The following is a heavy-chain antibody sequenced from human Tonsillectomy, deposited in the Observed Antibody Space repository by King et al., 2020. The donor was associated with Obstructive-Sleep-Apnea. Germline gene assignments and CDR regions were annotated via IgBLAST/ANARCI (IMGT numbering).Heavy chain of an antibody. V-gene: IGHV4-59*01. J-gene: IGHJ4*02. CDR2: ISYSGST. D-gene: IGHD2-15*01. CDR3: ARAPRYCASNSCNAGGLDY. CDR1: DGSISTYY. Sequence: QLQESGPGLVKPSETLSLTCTVSDGSISTYYWNWIRQPPGKGLEWIGYISYSGSTNYSPSLKSRVTISVDRSKNQFSLRLTSLTAADTAVYYCARAPRYCASNSCNAGGLDYWGQGTQVTVSS.